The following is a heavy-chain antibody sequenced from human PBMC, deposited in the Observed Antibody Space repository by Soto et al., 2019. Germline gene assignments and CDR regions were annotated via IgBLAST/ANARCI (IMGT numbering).Heavy chain of an antibody. CDR3: ARGRDACGGDCYSFFY. D-gene: IGHD2-21*02. V-gene: IGHV4-59*01. CDR2: VSYSGIT. Sequence: PSETLSLTCTVSGGSISSYYWSWIRQPPGKGLEWIGYVSYSGITRYNPSLKSRVTISGDTSKTQFSLKLTSVTAADTAVYYCARGRDACGGDCYSFFYWGQGMLVTAPQ. CDR1: GGSISSYY. J-gene: IGHJ4*02.